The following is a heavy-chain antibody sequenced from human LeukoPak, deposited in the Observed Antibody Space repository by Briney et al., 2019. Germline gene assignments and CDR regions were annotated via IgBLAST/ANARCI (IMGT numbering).Heavy chain of an antibody. Sequence: GGSLRLSCAASGFTVSSNYMSWVRQAPGKGLEWVSVIYSGGSTYYADSVKGRFTISRDNSKNTLYLQMNSLRAEDTAVYYCARNAELYSSGWYTQSHYYYYGMDVWGQGTTVTVSS. CDR1: GFTVSSNY. V-gene: IGHV3-53*01. CDR2: IYSGGST. D-gene: IGHD6-19*01. J-gene: IGHJ6*02. CDR3: ARNAELYSSGWYTQSHYYYYGMDV.